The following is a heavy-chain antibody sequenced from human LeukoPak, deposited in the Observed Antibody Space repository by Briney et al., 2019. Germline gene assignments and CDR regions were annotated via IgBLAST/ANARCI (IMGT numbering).Heavy chain of an antibody. CDR3: ASMSIAARLYYYYGMDV. J-gene: IGHJ6*02. Sequence: GGSLRLSCAASGFTFSDYYMSWIRQAPGKGLEWVSYISSSGSTIYYADSVKGRFTISRDNAKNSLYLQMNSLRAEDTAVYCCASMSIAARLYYYYGMDVWGQGTTVTVSS. CDR2: ISSSGSTI. D-gene: IGHD6-6*01. CDR1: GFTFSDYY. V-gene: IGHV3-11*01.